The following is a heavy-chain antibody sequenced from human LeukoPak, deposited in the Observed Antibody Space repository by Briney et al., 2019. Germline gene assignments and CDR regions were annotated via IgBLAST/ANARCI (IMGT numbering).Heavy chain of an antibody. CDR2: ISYDGSNK. CDR3: ASPRAVYGSGINSPLGV. D-gene: IGHD3-10*01. V-gene: IGHV3-30*04. Sequence: PGGSLRLSCAASGFTFSSYAMHWVRQAPGKGLEWVAVISYDGSNKYYADSVKGRFTISRDNSKNTLYLQMNSLRAEDTAVYYCASPRAVYGSGINSPLGVWGKGTTVTVSS. J-gene: IGHJ6*04. CDR1: GFTFSSYA.